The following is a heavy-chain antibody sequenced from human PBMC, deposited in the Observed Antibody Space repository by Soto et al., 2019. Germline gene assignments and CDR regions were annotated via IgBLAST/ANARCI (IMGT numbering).Heavy chain of an antibody. CDR3: VRDRDLYRDMFHAAL. Sequence: GGSMRLSCGAAELTIIEFGMNWVRQTPGKGLEWLAYITIRTGNVHYADSVRGRFTISADIAENSVILQMNTLRDEDSAVYFCVRDRDLYRDMFHAALWGQGTLVTVSS. CDR2: ITIRTGNV. V-gene: IGHV3-48*02. J-gene: IGHJ4*01. D-gene: IGHD3-10*02. CDR1: ELTIIEFG.